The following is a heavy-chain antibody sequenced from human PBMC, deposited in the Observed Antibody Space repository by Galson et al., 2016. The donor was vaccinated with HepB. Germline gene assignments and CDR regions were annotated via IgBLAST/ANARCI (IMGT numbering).Heavy chain of an antibody. CDR1: GYSFTSYW. CDR3: AKSPSGYDFWSGYHPPFDP. CDR2: IDPSDSYT. V-gene: IGHV5-10-1*01. J-gene: IGHJ5*02. Sequence: QSGAEVKKPGESLRISCKGSGYSFTSYWISWVRQMPGKGLEWMGRIDPSDSYTNYSPSFQGHVSISADKSISTAYLQWSSLKASDTAMYYCAKSPSGYDFWSGYHPPFDPWGQGTLVTVSS. D-gene: IGHD3-3*01.